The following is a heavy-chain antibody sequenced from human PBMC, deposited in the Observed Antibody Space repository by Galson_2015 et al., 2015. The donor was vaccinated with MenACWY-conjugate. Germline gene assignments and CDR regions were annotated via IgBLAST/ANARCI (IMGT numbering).Heavy chain of an antibody. J-gene: IGHJ5*02. CDR2: INVGSGTT. CDR3: ARAHLGYGYDYFDP. Sequence: QSGAEVTKPGESLTISCTASGSTFSHYAMHWLRQAPGQRLEYMGWINVGSGTTRSSQKFQDRVTIITDTSANTAYMELSSLRSEDTAVYFCARAHLGYGYDYFDPWGQGTLVTVSS. CDR1: GSTFSHYA. V-gene: IGHV1-3*01. D-gene: IGHD5-18*01.